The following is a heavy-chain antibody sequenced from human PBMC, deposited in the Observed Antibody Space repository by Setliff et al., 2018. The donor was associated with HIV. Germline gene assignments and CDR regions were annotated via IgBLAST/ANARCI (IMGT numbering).Heavy chain of an antibody. CDR1: GFTFSSHS. CDR3: ARDQGNYVPLGYYYGMDV. CDR2: ISSSSSYI. V-gene: IGHV3-21*01. J-gene: IGHJ6*02. Sequence: PGGSLRLSCAASGFTFSSHSMNWVHQAPGKGLEWVSSISSSSSYINYADSVKGRFTISRDNAKNSLYLQMNSLRAEDTAVYYCARDQGNYVPLGYYYGMDVWGQGTTVTAP. D-gene: IGHD1-7*01.